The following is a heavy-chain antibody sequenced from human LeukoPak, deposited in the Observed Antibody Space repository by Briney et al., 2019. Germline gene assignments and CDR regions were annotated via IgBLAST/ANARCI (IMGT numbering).Heavy chain of an antibody. Sequence: GGSLRLPCAASGFTFSSYAMHWVRQAPGKGLEWVAVISYDESNKYYADSVKGRFTISRDNSKNTLYLQMNSLRAEDTAVYYCAREASIAVAPFDYWGQGTLVTVSS. CDR1: GFTFSSYA. V-gene: IGHV3-30-3*01. J-gene: IGHJ4*02. CDR2: ISYDESNK. D-gene: IGHD6-19*01. CDR3: AREASIAVAPFDY.